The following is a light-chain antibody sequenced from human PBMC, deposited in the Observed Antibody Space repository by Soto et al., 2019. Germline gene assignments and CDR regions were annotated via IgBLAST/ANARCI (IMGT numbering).Light chain of an antibody. CDR1: QSVSSSY. V-gene: IGKV3-20*01. CDR2: GAS. CDR3: QPYGSSPET. J-gene: IGKJ1*01. Sequence: EIVLTQSPGTLSLSPGERATLSCRASQSVSSSYLAWYHQKPGQAPRLLIYGASRKATGIPDRFSGSGSVTDFTLTIRRLEPEDFAVYYCQPYGSSPETFGQATNVQIK.